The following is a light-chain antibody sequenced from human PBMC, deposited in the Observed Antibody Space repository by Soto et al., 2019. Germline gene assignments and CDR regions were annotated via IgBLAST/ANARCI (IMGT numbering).Light chain of an antibody. CDR3: SSYTRSNTLVI. CDR2: EAT. CDR1: SSDVGSYNL. V-gene: IGLV2-14*02. Sequence: QSALTQPASVSGSPEQSITISCTGTSSDVGSYNLVSWYQQHPDKAPKVMIYEATKRPSGVSNRFSGSKFGNTASLTISGLQAEDEADYYCSSYTRSNTLVIFGGGTQLTVL. J-gene: IGLJ2*01.